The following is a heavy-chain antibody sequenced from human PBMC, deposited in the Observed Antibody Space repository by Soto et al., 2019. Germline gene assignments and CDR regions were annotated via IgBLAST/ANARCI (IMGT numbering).Heavy chain of an antibody. CDR3: ARSHDSCWFYFDY. V-gene: IGHV1-69*14. Sequence: QVQLVQSGAEVKKPGASVKVSCKASGGTFSTSAINWVRQAPGQGLQWMGGIIPLFATANYAQKFQGRVTITEEKSTSTAYMELSSLSSEDTAVYYCARSHDSCWFYFDYWGQGTLVTVSS. J-gene: IGHJ4*02. CDR2: IIPLFATA. CDR1: GGTFSTSA. D-gene: IGHD6-19*01.